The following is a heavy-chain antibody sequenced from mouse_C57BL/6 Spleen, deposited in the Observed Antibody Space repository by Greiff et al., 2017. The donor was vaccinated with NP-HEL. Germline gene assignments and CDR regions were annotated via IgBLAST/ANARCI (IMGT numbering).Heavy chain of an antibody. CDR1: GYTFTDYY. J-gene: IGHJ3*01. CDR2: INPNNGGT. D-gene: IGHD2-1*01. Sequence: EVQLQQSGPELVKPGASVKISCKASGYTFTDYYMNWVKQSHGKSLEWIGDINPNNGGTSYNQKFKGKATLTVDKSSSTAYMELRSLTSEDSAVYYCARYGNYRFAYWGQGTLVTVSA. CDR3: ARYGNYRFAY. V-gene: IGHV1-26*01.